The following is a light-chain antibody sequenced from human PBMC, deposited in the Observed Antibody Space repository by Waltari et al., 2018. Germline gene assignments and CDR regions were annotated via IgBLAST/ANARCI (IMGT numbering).Light chain of an antibody. CDR2: DAS. CDR1: QSLGTN. J-gene: IGKJ1*01. Sequence: VMTQSPATLSVSPGERATLSCRASQSLGTNLAWYQQKPGQSPRLLIYDASTRATGIPARFSGSGSGTAFTLTISSLQSEDFAVYYCQQYNYGPRTFGQGTRVEI. CDR3: QQYNYGPRT. V-gene: IGKV3-15*01.